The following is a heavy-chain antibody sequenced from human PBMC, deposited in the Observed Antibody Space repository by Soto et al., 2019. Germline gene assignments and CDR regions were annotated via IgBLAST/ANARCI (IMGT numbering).Heavy chain of an antibody. V-gene: IGHV1-69*01. D-gene: IGHD4-4*01. J-gene: IGHJ4*02. CDR2: IIPIFGAT. CDR3: ARDGDGNSMAY. Sequence: QVQLVQSGAEVKKPGSSVKVSCKASGGTFTKYTISWVRQAPGQGLEWMGGIIPIFGATNYVQKFRGRVTITADESTSTAYMELSSLTSNDPAVYFCARDGDGNSMAYWGQGTLVTVSS. CDR1: GGTFTKYT.